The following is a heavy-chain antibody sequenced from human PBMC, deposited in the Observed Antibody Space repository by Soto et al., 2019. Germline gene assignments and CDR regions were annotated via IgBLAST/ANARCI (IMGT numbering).Heavy chain of an antibody. Sequence: PGGSLRLSCAASGFTFSNAWMNWVRQAPGKGLEWVGRIKSKTDGGTTDYAAPVKGRFTISRDDSKNTLYLQMNSLKTEDTAVYYCTTDNLSSWYRTPNDYWGQGTLVTVSS. CDR3: TTDNLSSWYRTPNDY. V-gene: IGHV3-15*07. CDR2: IKSKTDGGTT. J-gene: IGHJ4*02. CDR1: GFTFSNAW. D-gene: IGHD6-13*01.